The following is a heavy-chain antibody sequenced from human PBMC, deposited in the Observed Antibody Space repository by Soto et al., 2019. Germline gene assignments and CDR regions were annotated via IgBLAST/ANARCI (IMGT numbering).Heavy chain of an antibody. CDR3: AIAVAGTVFDY. CDR1: GFTFSSYW. Sequence: VQLVESGGGLVQPGGSLRLSCAASGFTFSSYWMHWVRQAPGKGLVWVSRIASDGSSTTYADSVKGRFTISRDNAKNTLYLQMNSLRAEDTAVYYCAIAVAGTVFDYWGQGTLVTVSS. D-gene: IGHD6-19*01. V-gene: IGHV3-74*01. CDR2: IASDGSST. J-gene: IGHJ4*02.